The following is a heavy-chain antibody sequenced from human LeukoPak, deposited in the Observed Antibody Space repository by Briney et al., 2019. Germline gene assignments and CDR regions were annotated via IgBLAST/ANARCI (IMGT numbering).Heavy chain of an antibody. Sequence: SETLSLTCAVYSGSFSGYYWSWIRQPPGKGLEWIGEINHSGSTNYNPSLKSRVTISVDTSKNQFSLKLSSVTAADTAVYYCARKRSGYYDYWGQGTLVTVSS. CDR3: ARKRSGYYDY. J-gene: IGHJ4*02. CDR2: INHSGST. D-gene: IGHD3-3*01. CDR1: SGSFSGYY. V-gene: IGHV4-34*01.